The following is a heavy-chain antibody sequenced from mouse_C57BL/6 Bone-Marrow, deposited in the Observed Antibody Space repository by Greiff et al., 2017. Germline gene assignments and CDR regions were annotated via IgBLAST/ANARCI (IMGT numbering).Heavy chain of an antibody. CDR3: ARKDDGYYPAWFAY. Sequence: QVQLQQPGAELVKPGASVKLSCKASGYTFTSYWMHWVKQRPGQGLEWIGMLHPNSGSTNYNEKLKSKATLTVDKSSSTAYMQLSSLTSEDSAVYYCARKDDGYYPAWFAYWGQGTLVTVSA. D-gene: IGHD2-3*01. J-gene: IGHJ3*01. V-gene: IGHV1-64*01. CDR1: GYTFTSYW. CDR2: LHPNSGST.